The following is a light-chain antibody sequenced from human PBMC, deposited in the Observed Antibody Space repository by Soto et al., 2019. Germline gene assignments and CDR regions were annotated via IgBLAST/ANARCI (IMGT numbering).Light chain of an antibody. CDR2: GAS. CDR3: QHYYNWPRT. J-gene: IGKJ1*01. CDR1: QSILSN. Sequence: EIVMTQSPATLSVSPGERATLSCRASQSILSNLAWYQHKPGQPPRLLIYGASTRATGIPARFSGSGSGTEFTLTISSLQSEDFAVYYCQHYYNWPRTFGQGTEVEI. V-gene: IGKV3-15*01.